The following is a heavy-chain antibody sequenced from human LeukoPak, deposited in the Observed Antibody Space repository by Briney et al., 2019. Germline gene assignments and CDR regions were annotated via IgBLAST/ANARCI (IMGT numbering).Heavy chain of an antibody. CDR1: GFTFSDYS. CDR2: ISIGGSTI. Sequence: PGGSLRLSCVASGFTFSDYSMNWVRQAPGKGLEWISYISIGGSTIYYADAVKGRFTISRDNAKNSLFLQMNSLRAEDTAVYYCGPNSWSAYEGYWGQGTLVTVSS. V-gene: IGHV3-48*01. J-gene: IGHJ4*02. CDR3: GPNSWSAYEGY. D-gene: IGHD3-3*01.